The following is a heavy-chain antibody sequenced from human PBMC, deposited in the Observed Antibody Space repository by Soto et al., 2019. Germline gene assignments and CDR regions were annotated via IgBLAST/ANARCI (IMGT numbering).Heavy chain of an antibody. D-gene: IGHD2-2*03. Sequence: SQTLSLTCAISGDSVSSNSAACNWIKQSPSRGLEWLGRTYYRSKWYNENAVSVKSRITNNPDTTKNQFTLQLNSATPEDTTVYYCARWIKGSPPFELWGQGTMVP. V-gene: IGHV6-1*01. CDR1: GDSVSSNSAA. J-gene: IGHJ3*01. CDR2: TYYRSKWYN. CDR3: ARWIKGSPPFEL.